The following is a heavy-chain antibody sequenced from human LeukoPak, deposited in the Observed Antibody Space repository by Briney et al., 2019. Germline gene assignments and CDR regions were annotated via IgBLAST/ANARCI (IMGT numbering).Heavy chain of an antibody. V-gene: IGHV4-59*01. CDR2: IYYSGST. Sequence: TSETLSLTCTVSGGSISSYYWSWIRQPPGKGLEWIGYIYYSGSTNYNPSLKSRVTISVDTSKNQFSLKLSSVTAADTAVYYCARGPYGLLREFDYWGQGTLVTVSS. CDR1: GGSISSYY. D-gene: IGHD2/OR15-2a*01. CDR3: ARGPYGLLREFDY. J-gene: IGHJ4*02.